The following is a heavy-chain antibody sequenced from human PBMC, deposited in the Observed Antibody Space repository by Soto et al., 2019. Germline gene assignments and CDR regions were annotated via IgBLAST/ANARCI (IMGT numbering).Heavy chain of an antibody. CDR2: IWYDGSNK. Sequence: GGSLRLSCAASGFTFSSYGMHWVRQAPGKGLEWVAVIWYDGSNKYYADSVKGRFTISRDNSKNTLYLQMNSLRAEDTAVYYCARSGGYNWNDHHGWFDPWGQGTLVTVSS. V-gene: IGHV3-33*01. J-gene: IGHJ5*02. CDR3: ARSGGYNWNDHHGWFDP. D-gene: IGHD1-1*01. CDR1: GFTFSSYG.